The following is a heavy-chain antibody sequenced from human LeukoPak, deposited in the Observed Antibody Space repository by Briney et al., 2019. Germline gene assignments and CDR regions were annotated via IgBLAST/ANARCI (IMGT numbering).Heavy chain of an antibody. D-gene: IGHD3-10*01. V-gene: IGHV5-51*01. CDR3: ARLSSGRLRRQPGRGY. CDR1: GYSFTSYW. CDR2: IYPGDSDT. J-gene: IGHJ4*02. Sequence: GESLKISCQGSGYSFTSYWIGWVRQMPGKGLEWMGIIYPGDSDTRYSPSFQGQVTISADKSISTAYLQWSSLKASDTAMYYCARLSSGRLRRQPGRGYWGQGTLVTVSS.